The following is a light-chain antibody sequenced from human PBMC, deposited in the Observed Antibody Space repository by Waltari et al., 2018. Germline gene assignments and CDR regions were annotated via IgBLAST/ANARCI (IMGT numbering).Light chain of an antibody. CDR1: QSVGTS. V-gene: IGKV3-20*01. J-gene: IGKJ1*01. CDR2: GAS. Sequence: EVVLTQSPGTLSLSPGERATLACRASQSVGTSLAWYQQKPGQAPRLLIFGASRRATGIPDRFSGSGPGTDFSLTISRLEPEDFVVYYCQHYVRLPATFGQGTKVEI. CDR3: QHYVRLPAT.